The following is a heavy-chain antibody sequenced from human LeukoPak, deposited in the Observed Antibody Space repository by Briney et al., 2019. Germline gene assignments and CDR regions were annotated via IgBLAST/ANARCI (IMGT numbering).Heavy chain of an antibody. Sequence: SVNVSCKASGGTFSSYAISWVRQAPGQGLEWMGGIIPIFGTANYAQKFQGRVTITADESTSTAYMELSSLRSEDTAVYYCARDHSENSYDFWSGLDYYGMDVWGQGTTVTVSS. V-gene: IGHV1-69*01. D-gene: IGHD3-3*01. CDR1: GGTFSSYA. CDR2: IIPIFGTA. J-gene: IGHJ6*02. CDR3: ARDHSENSYDFWSGLDYYGMDV.